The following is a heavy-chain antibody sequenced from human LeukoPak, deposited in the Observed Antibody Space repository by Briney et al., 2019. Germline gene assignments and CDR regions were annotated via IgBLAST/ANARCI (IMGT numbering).Heavy chain of an antibody. CDR2: IYSAGST. Sequence: GGSLRLSCAASGFTVNSDYMSWVRQAPGKGLEWVPVIYSAGSTYYADSVKGRFTISRDNSKNTLYLQMSSLRAEDTAVYYCARMAYYYDSSGYYIPHWGQGTLVTVSS. CDR3: ARMAYYYDSSGYYIPH. CDR1: GFTVNSDY. V-gene: IGHV3-66*01. D-gene: IGHD3-22*01. J-gene: IGHJ4*02.